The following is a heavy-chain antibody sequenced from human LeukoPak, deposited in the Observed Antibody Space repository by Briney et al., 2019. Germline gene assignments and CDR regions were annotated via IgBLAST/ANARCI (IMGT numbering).Heavy chain of an antibody. CDR3: ARDGKGGNDFDY. CDR2: IIPIFGTA. J-gene: IGHJ4*02. D-gene: IGHD4-23*01. V-gene: IGHV1-69*05. CDR1: GGTFSSYA. Sequence: SVKVSCKVSGGTFSSYAISWVRQAPGQGLEWMGGIIPIFGTANYAQKFQGRVTITTDESTSTAYMELSSLRSEDTAVYYCARDGKGGNDFDYWGQGTLVTVSS.